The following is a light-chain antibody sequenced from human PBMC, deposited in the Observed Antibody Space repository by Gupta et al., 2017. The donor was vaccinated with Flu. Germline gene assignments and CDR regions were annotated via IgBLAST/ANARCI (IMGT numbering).Light chain of an antibody. CDR3: SSYAGSNNLV. CDR1: SSDVGSYKF. CDR2: DVI. J-gene: IGLJ2*01. Sequence: HSVLTPPPSASASLGQSVTISCTGTSSDVGSYKFASWYQQHPGKAPKLIIYDVINRPSGVPARFSGYKFGNTASLTVSGLQADDEADYYCSSYAGSNNLVFGGGTKLTVL. V-gene: IGLV2-8*01.